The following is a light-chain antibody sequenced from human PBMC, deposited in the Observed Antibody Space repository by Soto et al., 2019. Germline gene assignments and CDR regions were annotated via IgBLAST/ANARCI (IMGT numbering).Light chain of an antibody. V-gene: IGKV4-1*01. CDR3: QQYYTPLLA. CDR2: WAS. Sequence: DIVMTQSPDSLAVSLGERATINCKSSQSVLYSSNNKNYLAWYQQRPGQPPKLLIYWASTRESGVPDRFSGSGSGTDFTLTITNLQAEDVAVYYCQQYYTPLLAFGGGTKVEIK. CDR1: QSVLYSSNNKNY. J-gene: IGKJ4*01.